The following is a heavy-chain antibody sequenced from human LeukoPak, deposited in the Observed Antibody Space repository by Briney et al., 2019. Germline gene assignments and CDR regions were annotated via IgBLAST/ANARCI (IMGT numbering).Heavy chain of an antibody. V-gene: IGHV4-34*01. D-gene: IGHD2/OR15-2a*01. CDR1: GFTFSSHA. J-gene: IGHJ4*02. CDR3: ARGCKSNYFDY. Sequence: GSLRLSCATSGFTFSSHAMSWIRQPPGKGLEWIGEINHSGSTNYNPSLKSRITISVDTSKNQFSLKLSSVTAADTAVYYCARGCKSNYFDYWGQGTLVTVSS. CDR2: INHSGST.